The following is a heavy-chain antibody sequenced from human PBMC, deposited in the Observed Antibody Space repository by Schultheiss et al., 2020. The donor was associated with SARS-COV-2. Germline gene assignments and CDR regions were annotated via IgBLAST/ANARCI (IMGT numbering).Heavy chain of an antibody. CDR2: IWYDGSNK. D-gene: IGHD3-10*01. Sequence: GGSLRLSCAASGFTFSSYGMHWVRQAPGKGLEWVAVIWYDGSNKYYADSVKGRFTISRDNSKNTLYLQMNSLRAEDTAVYYCARERGYYGSGSYYLGDYYGMDVWGQGTTVTVSS. CDR1: GFTFSSYG. V-gene: IGHV3-33*01. J-gene: IGHJ6*02. CDR3: ARERGYYGSGSYYLGDYYGMDV.